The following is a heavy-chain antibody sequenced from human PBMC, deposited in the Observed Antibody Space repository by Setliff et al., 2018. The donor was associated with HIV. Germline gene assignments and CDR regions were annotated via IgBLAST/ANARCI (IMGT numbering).Heavy chain of an antibody. CDR3: ARQPRGYSYGDGVYLDY. CDR2: IDPSDFYI. Sequence: GESLKISCKGSGYSFTNYWINWVRQMPGKGLEWMGRIDPSDFYIKCSPSFQGHVTISADRSITTAYPQWSSLRASDTATYYCARQPRGYSYGDGVYLDYWGQGTPVTVSS. V-gene: IGHV5-10-1*01. CDR1: GYSFTNYW. J-gene: IGHJ4*02. D-gene: IGHD5-18*01.